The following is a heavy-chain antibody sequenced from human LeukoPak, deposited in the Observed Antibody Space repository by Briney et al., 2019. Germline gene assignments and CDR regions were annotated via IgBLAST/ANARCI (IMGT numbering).Heavy chain of an antibody. CDR3: ARCGQYCSSTSCYAPYYYYYMDV. Sequence: SETLSLTCTVSGGSISSYYWSWIRQPPGKGLEWIGYISYSGSTNYNPSLKSRVTISVDTSKNQFSLKLSSVTAADTAVYYCARCGQYCSSTSCYAPYYYYYMDVWGKGTTVTVSS. D-gene: IGHD2-2*01. J-gene: IGHJ6*03. V-gene: IGHV4-59*08. CDR1: GGSISSYY. CDR2: ISYSGST.